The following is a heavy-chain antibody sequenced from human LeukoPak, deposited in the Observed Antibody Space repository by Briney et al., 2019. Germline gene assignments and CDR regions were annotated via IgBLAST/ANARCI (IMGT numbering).Heavy chain of an antibody. CDR2: IYGDGST. CDR3: AELGIDDAFDI. CDR1: GLIVSSNY. J-gene: IGHJ3*02. Sequence: GGSLRLSCAASGLIVSSNYMSWVRQAPGKGLEWVSIIYGDGSTYYGDSVKGRFTISRDNAKNSLYLQMNSLRAEDTAVYYCAELGIDDAFDIWGQGTMVTVSS. D-gene: IGHD1-7*01. V-gene: IGHV3-53*01.